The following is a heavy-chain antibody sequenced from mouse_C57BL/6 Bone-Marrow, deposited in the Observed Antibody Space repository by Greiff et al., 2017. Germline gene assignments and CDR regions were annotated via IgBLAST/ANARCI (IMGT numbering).Heavy chain of an antibody. CDR2: ISDGGSYT. CDR3: ARDRYYGSSPDD. J-gene: IGHJ2*01. V-gene: IGHV5-4*01. Sequence: EVNVVESGGGLVKPGGSLKLSCAASGFTFSSYAMSWVRQTPEKRLEWVATISDGGSYTYYPDNVKGRFTISRDNAKNNLYLQMSHLKSEDTAMYYCARDRYYGSSPDDWGQGTTLTVAS. D-gene: IGHD1-1*01. CDR1: GFTFSSYA.